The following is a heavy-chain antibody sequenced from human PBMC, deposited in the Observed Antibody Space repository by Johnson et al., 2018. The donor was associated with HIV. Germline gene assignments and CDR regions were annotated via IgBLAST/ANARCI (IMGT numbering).Heavy chain of an antibody. V-gene: IGHV3-7*05. D-gene: IGHD3-10*01. CDR2: LNHDRSEN. CDR3: AKDKAGVWAFDI. CDR1: GFTFGSNW. Sequence: VQLVESGGGLVQPGGSLRLSCATSGFTFGSNWMSWVRQAPGKGLEWVANLNHDRSENYYVDSVKGRFSISSDTAKNSLYLQMNNLKVEDTAVYYCAKDKAGVWAFDIWGQGTMVTVSS. J-gene: IGHJ3*02.